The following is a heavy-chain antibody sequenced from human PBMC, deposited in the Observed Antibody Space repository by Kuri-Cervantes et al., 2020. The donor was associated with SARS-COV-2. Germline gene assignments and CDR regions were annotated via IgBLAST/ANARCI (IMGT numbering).Heavy chain of an antibody. J-gene: IGHJ4*02. CDR3: ARSSGSYTSYFDD. CDR1: GFSFGDYY. D-gene: IGHD1-26*01. V-gene: IGHV3-30*03. CDR2: IPFDGSNN. Sequence: GGSLRLSCAASGFSFGDYYMSWIRQAPGKGLEWVAFIPFDGSNNDYATSVEGRFTISRDSSKSTLYLQMNSLTAEDTAVYYCARSSGSYTSYFDDWGQGTLVTVSS.